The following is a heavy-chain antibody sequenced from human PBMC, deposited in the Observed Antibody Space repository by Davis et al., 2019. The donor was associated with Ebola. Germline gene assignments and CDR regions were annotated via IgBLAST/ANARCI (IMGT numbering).Heavy chain of an antibody. CDR2: IYHSGST. Sequence: MPSETLSLTCTVSGGSISSRSYYWGWIRQPPGKGLEWIGYIYHSGSTYYNPSLKSRVTISVDRSKNQFSLKLSSVTAADTAVYYCARGKPFGSSFWFDPWGQGTLVTVSS. CDR3: ARGKPFGSSFWFDP. V-gene: IGHV4-39*07. CDR1: GGSISSRSYY. J-gene: IGHJ5*02. D-gene: IGHD6-13*01.